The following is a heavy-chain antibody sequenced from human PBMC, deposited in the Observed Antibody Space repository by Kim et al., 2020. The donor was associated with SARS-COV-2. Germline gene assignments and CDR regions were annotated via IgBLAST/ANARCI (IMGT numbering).Heavy chain of an antibody. CDR2: VNDANDET. V-gene: IGHV1-3*01. Sequence: ASVKVSCKAYGYTFKSYPFHWLRQAPGQRPEGMGWVNDANDETQYSQKFQGRVTITRDTSANTAYMELRRLTTKDTAIYYCARDMDPTVYDYWGQGTLVTVSS. CDR1: GYTFKSYP. D-gene: IGHD4-4*01. J-gene: IGHJ4*02. CDR3: ARDMDPTVYDY.